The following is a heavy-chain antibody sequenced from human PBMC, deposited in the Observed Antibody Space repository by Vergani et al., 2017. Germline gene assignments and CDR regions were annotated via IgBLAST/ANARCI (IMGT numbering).Heavy chain of an antibody. V-gene: IGHV3-7*01. CDR3: AKASPYSGSYFRYYYGMDV. CDR2: IKQDGSNK. CDR1: GFTFSSYW. J-gene: IGHJ6*02. D-gene: IGHD1-26*01. Sequence: EVQLVESGGGLVQPGGSLRLSCAASGFTFSSYWMSWVRQAPGKGLEWVANIKQDGSNKYYADSVKGRFTISRDNSKNTLYLQMNSLRAEDTAVYYCAKASPYSGSYFRYYYGMDVWGQGTTVTVSS.